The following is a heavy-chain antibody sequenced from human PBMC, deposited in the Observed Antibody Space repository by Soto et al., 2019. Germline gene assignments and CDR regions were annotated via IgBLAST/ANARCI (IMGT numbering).Heavy chain of an antibody. CDR3: ARGEEAAAGSVYGMDV. CDR1: GYTFTSYD. CDR2: MNPNSGNT. V-gene: IGHV1-8*01. D-gene: IGHD6-13*01. J-gene: IGHJ6*01. Sequence: XSVKFSCTSSGYTFTSYDINLVRQATGQGLEWMGWMNPNSGNTGYAQKFQGRVTMTRNTSISTAYMELSSLRSEDTAVYYCARGEEAAAGSVYGMDVWGQGTTVTVLL.